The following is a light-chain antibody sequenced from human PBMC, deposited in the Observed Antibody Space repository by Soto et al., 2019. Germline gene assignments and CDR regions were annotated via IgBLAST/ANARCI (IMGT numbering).Light chain of an antibody. J-gene: IGKJ2*03. Sequence: DIQMTQSPSTLSASVGDRVTITCRASQSISRLLAWFQQTPGKAPKVLIYEVSSLESWVPLRFSGSGFGTEFTLTISSLQPEDFATYYCQQYNSYPYSFGQGTKLEIK. CDR3: QQYNSYPYS. CDR2: EVS. CDR1: QSISRL. V-gene: IGKV1-5*01.